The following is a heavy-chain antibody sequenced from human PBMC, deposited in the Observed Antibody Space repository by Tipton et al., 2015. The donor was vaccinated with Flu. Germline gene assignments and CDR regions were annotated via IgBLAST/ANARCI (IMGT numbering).Heavy chain of an antibody. CDR3: ARRTGDSVRGLIDY. CDR1: GASFGSGYY. Sequence: TLSLTCSVSGASFGSGYYWGWIRQPPGKGLEWIGNIHRSGSTYYNPSLRSRVTISVDTSKNQFSLRLTSVTAADTAVYYCARRTGDSVRGLIDYWGQGTLVTVSS. D-gene: IGHD3-10*02. V-gene: IGHV4-38-2*01. CDR2: IHRSGST. J-gene: IGHJ4*02.